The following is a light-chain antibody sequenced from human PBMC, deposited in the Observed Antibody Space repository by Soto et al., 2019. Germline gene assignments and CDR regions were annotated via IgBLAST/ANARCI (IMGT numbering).Light chain of an antibody. CDR2: DAS. CDR3: KQYDTLVT. J-gene: IGKJ4*01. CDR1: QDINNY. V-gene: IGKV1-33*01. Sequence: DIQMAQSPSSLSASVGDRVTITCQASQDINNYLNWYQQKPGEAPKLLIYDASDLETGVPSRFSGSGSGTDFTFTISSLQPEDIATYYCKQYDTLVTFGGGTKVEIK.